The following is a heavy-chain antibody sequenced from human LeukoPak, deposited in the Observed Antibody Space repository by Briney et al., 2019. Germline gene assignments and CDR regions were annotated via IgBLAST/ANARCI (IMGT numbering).Heavy chain of an antibody. CDR1: GFTFSSFW. J-gene: IGHJ4*02. CDR3: ARDPGSSSFDY. V-gene: IGHV3-7*01. D-gene: IGHD6-13*01. CDR2: IDQDGSVR. Sequence: GGSLRLSCVASGFTFSSFWMSWVRQAPGKGLEFVANIDQDGSVRNYVDSVKGRFIISRDNAKNSLYMQMDSLRAEDTAVYFCARDPGSSSFDYWGLGTPVTVSS.